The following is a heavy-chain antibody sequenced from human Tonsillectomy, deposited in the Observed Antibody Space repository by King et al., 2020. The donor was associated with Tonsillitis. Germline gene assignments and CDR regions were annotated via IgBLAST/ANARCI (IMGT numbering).Heavy chain of an antibody. D-gene: IGHD4-23*01. CDR3: ARRTYDYGDKYYFDY. V-gene: IGHV5-10-1*03. Sequence: VQLVESGAEVKKPGESLRISCKGSGYSFTSYWIYWVRQMPGKGLEWRGRIDPSDSYTNYSPSFQGHVTVSADKSISTAYLQWRSLKASDTGMYYCARRTYDYGDKYYFDYWGQGTLVTVSS. CDR2: IDPSDSYT. J-gene: IGHJ4*02. CDR1: GYSFTSYW.